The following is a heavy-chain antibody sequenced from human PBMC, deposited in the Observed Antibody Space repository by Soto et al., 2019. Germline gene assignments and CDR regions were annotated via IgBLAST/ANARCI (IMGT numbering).Heavy chain of an antibody. D-gene: IGHD5-12*01. CDR1: GYTFTGYY. CDR2: INPNSGGT. Sequence: ASVKVSCKASGYTFTGYYMHWVRQAPGQGLEWMGWINPNSGGTNYAQKFQGWVTMTRDTSISTAYMELSRLRSDDTAVYYCARTGDIVATIAYYFDYWGQGTLVTVSS. V-gene: IGHV1-2*04. CDR3: ARTGDIVATIAYYFDY. J-gene: IGHJ4*02.